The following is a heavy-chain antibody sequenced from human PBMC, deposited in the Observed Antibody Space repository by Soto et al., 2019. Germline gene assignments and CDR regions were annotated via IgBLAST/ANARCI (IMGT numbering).Heavy chain of an antibody. CDR2: IYYSGNT. CDR3: ARDGTFGSGSPVDY. D-gene: IGHD3-10*01. J-gene: IGHJ4*02. V-gene: IGHV4-30-4*01. Sequence: PSETLSLTCTVSGGSISSGDYYWSWIRQPPGKGLEWIGYIYYSGNTYYNPSLKSRVIISVDTSKNQFSLKLSSVTAADTAVYFCARDGTFGSGSPVDYWGQGTLVTVSS. CDR1: GGSISSGDYY.